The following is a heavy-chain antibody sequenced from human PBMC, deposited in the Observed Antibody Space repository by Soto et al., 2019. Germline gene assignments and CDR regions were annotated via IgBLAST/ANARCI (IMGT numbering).Heavy chain of an antibody. Sequence: QVQLQESGPGLVKPSQTLSLTCTVSGGSITSDYSCWSWIRQPPGEGLEWIGHIFDSGTTYTNPSLRSHVAISLDPSKTHFSLTLSSVTAADTAVYYCARGPSGDKVHYWGQGALVTVSS. CDR2: IFDSGTT. CDR1: GGSITSDYSC. J-gene: IGHJ4*02. D-gene: IGHD7-27*01. V-gene: IGHV4-30-4*01. CDR3: ARGPSGDKVHY.